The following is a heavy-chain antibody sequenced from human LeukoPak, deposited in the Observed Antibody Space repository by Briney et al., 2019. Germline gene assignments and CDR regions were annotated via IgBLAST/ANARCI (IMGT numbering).Heavy chain of an antibody. D-gene: IGHD6-19*01. CDR1: GFTFSSYS. V-gene: IGHV3-21*01. CDR3: ARDGGVAGIRLYYFDY. CDR2: ISSSSSYI. J-gene: IGHJ4*02. Sequence: PGGSLRPSCAASGFTFSSYSMNWVRQAPGKGLEWVSSISSSSSYIYYADSVKGRFTISRDNAKNSLYLQMNSLRAEDTAVYYCARDGGVAGIRLYYFDYWGQGTLVTVSS.